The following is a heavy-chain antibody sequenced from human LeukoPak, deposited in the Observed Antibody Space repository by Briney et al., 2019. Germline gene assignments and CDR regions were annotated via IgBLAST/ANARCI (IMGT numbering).Heavy chain of an antibody. D-gene: IGHD3-22*01. J-gene: IGHJ5*02. Sequence: SETLSLTCAVYGGSFSGYYWSWIRQPPGKGLEWIGEINHSGSTNYNPSLKSRVTISVDTSKNQFSLKLSSVTAADTAAYYCARGIKQWLPKSNWFDPWGQGTLVTVSS. CDR2: INHSGST. V-gene: IGHV4-34*01. CDR1: GGSFSGYY. CDR3: ARGIKQWLPKSNWFDP.